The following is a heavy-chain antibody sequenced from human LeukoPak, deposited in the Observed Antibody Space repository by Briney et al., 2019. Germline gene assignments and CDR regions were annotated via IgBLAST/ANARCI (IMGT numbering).Heavy chain of an antibody. CDR1: GYTFTIYG. CDR3: ASLFAGGGDYYFDY. Sequence: ASVRVSSTASGYTFTIYGISWVRQAPGQGLEWMGWISAYNGNTNYAQKLQGRVTMTTDTSTSTAYMELRSLRSDDTAVYYCASLFAGGGDYYFDYWGQGTLVTVSS. CDR2: ISAYNGNT. J-gene: IGHJ4*02. D-gene: IGHD2-21*01. V-gene: IGHV1-18*01.